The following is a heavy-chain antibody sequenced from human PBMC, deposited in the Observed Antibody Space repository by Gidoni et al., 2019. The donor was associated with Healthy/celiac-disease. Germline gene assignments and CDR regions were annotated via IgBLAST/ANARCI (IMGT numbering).Heavy chain of an antibody. CDR1: GRSISSSNW. D-gene: IGHD3-22*01. Sequence: QVQLQESGPALAKPSGTLSLTSAVSGRSISSSNWWRWGLPPPGQGLEWIGEFYHSWSNNYNPSLKSRVTISVDKSKNQFSLKLSSVTAADTAVYYCGLWLLPNWFDPWGQGTLVTVSS. CDR3: GLWLLPNWFDP. CDR2: FYHSWSN. V-gene: IGHV4-4*02. J-gene: IGHJ5*02.